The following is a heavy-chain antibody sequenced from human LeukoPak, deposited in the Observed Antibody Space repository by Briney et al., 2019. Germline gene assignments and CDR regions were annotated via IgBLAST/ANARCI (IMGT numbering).Heavy chain of an antibody. CDR3: AKAKKYCSGGSCYYFDY. V-gene: IGHV3-23*01. CDR1: GFTFSSYA. Sequence: GGSLRLSCAASGFTFSSYAMSWVRQAPGKGLEWVSAISGSGGSTYYADSVKGRFTISRDNSKNTLYLQMNSLRAEDTHVYYCAKAKKYCSGGSCYYFDYWGQGTLVSVSS. CDR2: ISGSGGST. J-gene: IGHJ4*02. D-gene: IGHD2-15*01.